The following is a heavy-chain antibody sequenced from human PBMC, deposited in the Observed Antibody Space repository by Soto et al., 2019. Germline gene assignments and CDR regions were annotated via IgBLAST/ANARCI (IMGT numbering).Heavy chain of an antibody. CDR1: GYSFTSYW. CDR3: AHTLGYCSSTSCYMNYYYGMDV. CDR2: IDPSDSYT. V-gene: IGHV5-10-1*01. J-gene: IGHJ6*02. D-gene: IGHD2-2*02. Sequence: GESLKISCKGSGYSFTSYWISWVRQMPGKGLEWMGRIDPSDSYTNYSPSFQGHVTISADKSISTAYLQWSNLKASDTAMYYCAHTLGYCSSTSCYMNYYYGMDVWGQGTTVTVSS.